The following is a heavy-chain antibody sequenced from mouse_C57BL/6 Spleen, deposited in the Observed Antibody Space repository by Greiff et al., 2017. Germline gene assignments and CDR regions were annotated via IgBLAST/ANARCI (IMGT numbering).Heavy chain of an antibody. CDR1: GYAFSSYW. CDR2: IYPGDGDT. V-gene: IGHV1-80*01. D-gene: IGHD1-1*01. J-gene: IGHJ2*01. Sequence: QVQLQLSGAELVKPGASVKISCKASGYAFSSYWMHWVKQRPGKGLEWIGQIYPGDGDTNYNGKFKGKATLTADKSSSTAYMQLSSLTSEDSAVYFCARGDYGSSYDYGGQGTTLTVSS. CDR3: ARGDYGSSYDY.